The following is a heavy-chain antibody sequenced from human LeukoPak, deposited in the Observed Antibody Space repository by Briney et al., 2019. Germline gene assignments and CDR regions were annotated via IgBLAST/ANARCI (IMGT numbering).Heavy chain of an antibody. CDR3: AREGYYGSGSGNYYYYGMDV. V-gene: IGHV3-21*01. D-gene: IGHD3-10*01. J-gene: IGHJ6*02. CDR2: VTRAGSYI. Sequence: GGSLRLSCAASGFTFSSYSMNWVRQAPGKGLEWVSSVTRAGSYIFYADSVKGRFTISRDNAKKLPYLQMNSLRGEDTAVYYCAREGYYGSGSGNYYYYGMDVWGQGTTVTVSS. CDR1: GFTFSSYS.